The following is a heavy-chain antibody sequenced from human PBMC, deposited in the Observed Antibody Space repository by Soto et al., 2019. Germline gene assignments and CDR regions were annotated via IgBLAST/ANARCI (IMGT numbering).Heavy chain of an antibody. D-gene: IGHD1-20*01. V-gene: IGHV3-30-3*01. CDR2: ISYDGNDK. J-gene: IGHJ6*02. CDR1: AFTFSNYA. Sequence: QVHLVESGGGVVQRWGSLRLSCSASAFTFSNYATHWVRQAPGKGLEWVALISYDGNDKFYADSVKGRFTISRDNSQNMLYLQMNSLTTDDTAVYYCARAGSSNWNRYFYYGMDVWGQGTTVTVSS. CDR3: ARAGSSNWNRYFYYGMDV.